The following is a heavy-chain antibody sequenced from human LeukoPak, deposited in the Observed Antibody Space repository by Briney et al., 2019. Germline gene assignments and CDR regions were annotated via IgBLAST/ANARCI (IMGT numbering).Heavy chain of an antibody. CDR2: INHNGNVN. CDR3: AKDLKGLSSGWYNFNFDY. V-gene: IGHV3-7*01. Sequence: GGSLRLSCAASGFTFSSYWMNWARQAPGKGLEWVASINHNGNVNYYADSVKGRFTISRDNSKNTLYLQMNSLRAEDTAVYYCAKDLKGLSSGWYNFNFDYWGQGTLVTVSS. CDR1: GFTFSSYW. J-gene: IGHJ4*02. D-gene: IGHD6-19*01.